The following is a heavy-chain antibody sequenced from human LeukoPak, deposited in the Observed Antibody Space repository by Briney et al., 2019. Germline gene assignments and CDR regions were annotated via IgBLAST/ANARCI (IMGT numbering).Heavy chain of an antibody. CDR3: ARGRRYCSSTSCYFWFDP. V-gene: IGHV3-33*01. Sequence: PGRSLRLSCAASGFTFSSYGMHWVRQAPGKGLEWVAVIWYDGSNKYYADSAKGRFTISRDNSKNTLYLQMNSLRAEDTAVYYCARGRRYCSSTSCYFWFDPWGQGTLVTVSS. D-gene: IGHD2-2*01. CDR1: GFTFSSYG. CDR2: IWYDGSNK. J-gene: IGHJ5*02.